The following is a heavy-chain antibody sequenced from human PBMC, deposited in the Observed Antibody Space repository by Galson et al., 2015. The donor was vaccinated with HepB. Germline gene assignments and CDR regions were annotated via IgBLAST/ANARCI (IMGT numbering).Heavy chain of an antibody. J-gene: IGHJ6*02. CDR1: GFTFSSYA. CDR2: ISGSGGST. Sequence: SLRLSCAASGFTFSSYAMSWVRQAPGKGLEWVSAISGSGGSTYYADSVKGRFTISRDNSKNTLYLQMNSLRAEDTAVYYCAKAPRKLRFGDLVDYYYGMDVWGQGTTVTVSS. D-gene: IGHD3-10*01. V-gene: IGHV3-23*01. CDR3: AKAPRKLRFGDLVDYYYGMDV.